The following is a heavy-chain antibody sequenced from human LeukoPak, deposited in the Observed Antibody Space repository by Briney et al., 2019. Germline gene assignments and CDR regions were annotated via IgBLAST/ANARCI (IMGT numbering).Heavy chain of an antibody. CDR3: ARDDGRSSENAFDF. V-gene: IGHV1-2*02. D-gene: IGHD6-6*01. CDR2: INLNSGGT. CDR1: GYTFTDYY. J-gene: IGHJ3*01. Sequence: GASVKVSCKGSGYTFTDYYMHWVRQAPGQGLEWMGWINLNSGGTKYEQKFQGRVTMTRDTSVTTAYMELSRLTSDDTGVYYCARDDGRSSENAFDFWGQGTMVTVSS.